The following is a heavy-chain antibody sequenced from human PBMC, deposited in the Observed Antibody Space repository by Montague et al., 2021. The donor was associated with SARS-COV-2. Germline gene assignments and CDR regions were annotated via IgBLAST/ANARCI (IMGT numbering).Heavy chain of an antibody. CDR3: ARDRGEYSEGPHYYFDY. V-gene: IGHV3-30-3*01. CDR2: ISYDGTNK. Sequence: SLRLSCAVSGFTFSSYAFHWVRQAPGKGLDWVAVISYDGTNKYYADSVKGRFTISRDNSKNTLYLQMNSLRPDDSAMYYCARDRGEYSEGPHYYFDYWGQGTLVTVSS. J-gene: IGHJ4*02. CDR1: GFTFSSYA. D-gene: IGHD5-12*01.